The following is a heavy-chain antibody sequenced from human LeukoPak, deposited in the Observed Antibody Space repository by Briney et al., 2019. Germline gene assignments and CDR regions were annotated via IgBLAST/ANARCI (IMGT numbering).Heavy chain of an antibody. D-gene: IGHD1-26*01. CDR1: GYTFTSYD. V-gene: IGHV1-8*01. CDR2: MNPNSGNT. CDR3: ARMGSYSEFDY. J-gene: IGHJ4*02. Sequence: ASVKVSCTASGYTFTSYDINWVRQATGQGLEWMGWMNPNSGNTGYAQTLPGRVTMTRNTAISTAYMELSSLRSEDTAVYYCARMGSYSEFDYWGQGTLVTVSS.